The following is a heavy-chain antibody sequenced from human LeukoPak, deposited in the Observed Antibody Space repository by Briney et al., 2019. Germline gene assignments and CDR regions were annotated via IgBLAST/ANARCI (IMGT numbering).Heavy chain of an antibody. Sequence: SETLSLTCTVSGGSISSSSYYWGWIRQPPGKGLEWIGSIYYSGSTYYNPSLKSRVTISVDTSKNQFSLKLSSVTAADTAVYYCARTKVGATLLYYFDYWGQGTLVTVSS. J-gene: IGHJ4*02. CDR1: GGSISSSSYY. V-gene: IGHV4-39*07. CDR3: ARTKVGATLLYYFDY. D-gene: IGHD1-26*01. CDR2: IYYSGST.